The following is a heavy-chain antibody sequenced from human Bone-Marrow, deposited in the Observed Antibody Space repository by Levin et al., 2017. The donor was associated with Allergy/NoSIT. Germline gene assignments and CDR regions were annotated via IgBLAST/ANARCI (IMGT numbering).Heavy chain of an antibody. V-gene: IGHV3-53*01. CDR1: GFTVSSND. Sequence: QAGGSLRLSCAASGFTVSSNDMSWVRQAPGKGLEWVSLIYSGGSTHYADSVKGRFTISRDNSKNTLYLQMNSLRAEDTAVYYCAREEGPFDYWGQGTLVTVSS. J-gene: IGHJ4*02. CDR2: IYSGGST. CDR3: AREEGPFDY.